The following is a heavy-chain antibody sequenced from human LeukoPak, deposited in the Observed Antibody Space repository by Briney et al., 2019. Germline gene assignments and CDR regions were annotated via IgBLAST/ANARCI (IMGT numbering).Heavy chain of an antibody. CDR1: VYTFTIYD. CDR2: MHPNSGNT. Sequence: ASVNVSFKSSVYTFTIYDFNWVRQATGQGLEWMGWMHPNSGNTGYAQKFQGRVTMTRNTSISTAYMELSSLRSEDTAVYYCARAPPWRYDFWSGYNYYYYYMDVWGKGTTVTVSS. J-gene: IGHJ6*03. D-gene: IGHD3-3*01. CDR3: ARAPPWRYDFWSGYNYYYYYMDV. V-gene: IGHV1-8*01.